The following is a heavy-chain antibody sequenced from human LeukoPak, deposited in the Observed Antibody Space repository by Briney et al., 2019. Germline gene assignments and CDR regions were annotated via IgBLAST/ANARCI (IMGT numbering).Heavy chain of an antibody. D-gene: IGHD3-9*01. CDR3: TRSQYYDILTGYSLGRGAFDI. CDR2: IRSKAYGGTT. CDR1: GFTFGDYA. V-gene: IGHV3-49*03. J-gene: IGHJ3*02. Sequence: GGSLRLSCTASGFTFGDYAMSWFRQAPGKGLEWVGFIRSKAYGGTTEYAASVKGRFTISRDDSKSIAYLQMNSLKTEDTAVYYCTRSQYYDILTGYSLGRGAFDIWGQGTMVTVSS.